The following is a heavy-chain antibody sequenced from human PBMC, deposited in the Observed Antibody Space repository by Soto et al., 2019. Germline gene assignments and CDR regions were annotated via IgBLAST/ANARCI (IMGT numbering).Heavy chain of an antibody. D-gene: IGHD2-2*01. CDR3: ARGGEGTKIVTRYGMAV. CDR1: GFTFSSYA. V-gene: IGHV3-30-3*01. CDR2: ISYDGSNK. Sequence: PGGSLRLSCAASGFTFSSYAMHWVRQAPGKGLEWVAVISYDGSNKYYADSVKGRFTISRDNAKNSLYLQMNSLRAEDTAVYYCARGGEGTKIVTRYGMAVSTQRTTVTVSS. J-gene: IGHJ6*02.